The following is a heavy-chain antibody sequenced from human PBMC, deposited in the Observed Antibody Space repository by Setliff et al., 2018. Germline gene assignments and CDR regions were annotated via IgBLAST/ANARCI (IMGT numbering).Heavy chain of an antibody. D-gene: IGHD6-25*01. CDR2: ISPRSIYI. V-gene: IGHV3-21*01. CDR1: GFTSSTYW. Sequence: PGGSLRLSCAASGFTSSTYWMSWVRQAPGKGLEWVSSISPRSIYIYYADSVKGRFTISRDNAKNSLYLQLNSLGAEDTAVYYCARSPANGGHDAFDIWGQGTMVTVSS. CDR3: ARSPANGGHDAFDI. J-gene: IGHJ3*02.